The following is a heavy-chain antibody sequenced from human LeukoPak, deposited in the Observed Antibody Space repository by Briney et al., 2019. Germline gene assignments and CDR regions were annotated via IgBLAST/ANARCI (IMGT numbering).Heavy chain of an antibody. CDR3: ARDNPSNYYCYYMDV. J-gene: IGHJ6*03. V-gene: IGHV3-66*01. Sequence: GGSLRLSCAASGFTVSSNYMSWVRQAPGKGLEWVSVIYSGGSTYYADSVKGRFTISRDNSKNTLYLQMNSLRAEDTAVYYCARDNPSNYYCYYMDVWGKGTTVTISS. CDR2: IYSGGST. CDR1: GFTVSSNY.